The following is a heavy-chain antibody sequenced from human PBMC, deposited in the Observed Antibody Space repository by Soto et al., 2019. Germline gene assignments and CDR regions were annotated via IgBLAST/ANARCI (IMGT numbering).Heavy chain of an antibody. V-gene: IGHV1-69*01. CDR2: IIPIFTRT. J-gene: IGHJ5*02. CDR3: ARDVVRSTAWEA. D-gene: IGHD1-26*01. CDR1: GGTFSTSS. Sequence: LQLVQSGTEVKEPGSSVKVSCKASGGTFSTSSFVWVRQGPGQGLEWMGGIIPIFTRTNFAQQSQGRVTFSADEATRTTYMALRSLTSEDTAICFCARDVVRSTAWEAWGQGTLVTVSS.